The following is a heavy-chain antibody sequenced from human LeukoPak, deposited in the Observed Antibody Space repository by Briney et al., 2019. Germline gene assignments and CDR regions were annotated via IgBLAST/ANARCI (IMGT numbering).Heavy chain of an antibody. V-gene: IGHV1-69*05. Sequence: SVKVSCKASGGTFSSYAISWVRQAPGQGLEWMGGIIPIFGTANYAQKFQGRVTITTDESTSTAYMELSSLRSDDTAVYYCARDQDKNRLGYCSSTSCYTSWFDPWGQGTLVTVSS. CDR1: GGTFSSYA. J-gene: IGHJ5*02. CDR2: IIPIFGTA. CDR3: ARDQDKNRLGYCSSTSCYTSWFDP. D-gene: IGHD2-2*01.